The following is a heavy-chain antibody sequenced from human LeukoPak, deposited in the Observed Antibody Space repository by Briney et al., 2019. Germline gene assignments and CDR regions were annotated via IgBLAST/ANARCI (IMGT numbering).Heavy chain of an antibody. CDR1: GFTFSSYW. Sequence: GGSLRLSCAASGFTFSSYWMSWVRQAPGKGLEWVANIKQDGSEKYYVDSVKGRFTISRDNAKNSLYLQMNSLRAEDTAVYYCARNPDPLSSSPPFDYWGQGTLVTVSS. D-gene: IGHD6-6*01. V-gene: IGHV3-7*01. J-gene: IGHJ4*02. CDR2: IKQDGSEK. CDR3: ARNPDPLSSSPPFDY.